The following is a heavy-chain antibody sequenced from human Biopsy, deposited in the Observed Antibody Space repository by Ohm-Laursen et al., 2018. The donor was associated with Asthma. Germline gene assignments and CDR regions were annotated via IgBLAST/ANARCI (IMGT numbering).Heavy chain of an antibody. CDR3: AHFKMSTSMAFDY. D-gene: IGHD5-24*01. V-gene: IGHV2-5*02. CDR2: TYWDADK. Sequence: TQTLTLTCSFSGFSLSTSGVGVGWIRQPPGRALDWLALTYWDADKRYSPSLKTRLTITKDTSNNQVVLTLTNVDPVDTATYYCAHFKMSTSMAFDYWGPGTVVTVSS. CDR1: GFSLSTSGVG. J-gene: IGHJ4*02.